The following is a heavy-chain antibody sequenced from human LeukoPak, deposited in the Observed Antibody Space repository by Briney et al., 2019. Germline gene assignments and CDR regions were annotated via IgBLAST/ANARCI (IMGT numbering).Heavy chain of an antibody. CDR3: TRYYYDGSGYYYLFDY. CDR2: IRSKTNSYAT. D-gene: IGHD3-22*01. J-gene: IGHJ4*02. V-gene: IGHV3-73*01. Sequence: GGSLKLSCAASGFTFSGSAMHWVRQASGKGLEWVGRIRSKTNSYATAYAASVKGRFTIPRDDSKNTAYLQMNSLKTEDTAVYYCTRYYYDGSGYYYLFDYWGQGTLVTVSS. CDR1: GFTFSGSA.